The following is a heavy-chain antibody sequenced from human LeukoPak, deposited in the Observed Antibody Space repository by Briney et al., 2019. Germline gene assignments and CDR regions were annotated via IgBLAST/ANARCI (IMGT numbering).Heavy chain of an antibody. CDR1: GFTFSRYG. J-gene: IGHJ4*02. CDR3: ARDVWLGQKRFFDY. V-gene: IGHV3-33*01. CDR2: IRYDGTEQ. Sequence: GGSLRLSCAGSGFTFSRYGIHWVRQTPGQGLQWVAVIRYDGTEQSYADSVKGRFTISRDNSKNTVYLQMNSLRAEDTATYYCARDVWLGQKRFFDYWGQGTLVTVSS. D-gene: IGHD3-10*01.